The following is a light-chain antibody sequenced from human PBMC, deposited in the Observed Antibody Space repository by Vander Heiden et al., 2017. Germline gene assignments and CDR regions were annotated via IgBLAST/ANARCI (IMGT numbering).Light chain of an antibody. CDR3: QAWDSSNAGV. CDR2: QDS. Sequence: SSALAQPPSVSVSPGQSASITCSGDKWCDKYACWYQQKPGHPPVLVFYQDSKRPSGIPECFSGSNSGTTATLTISGTQAEDDADYYCQAWDSSNAGVFGTGTKLTVL. CDR1: KWCDKY. V-gene: IGLV3-1*01. J-gene: IGLJ1*01.